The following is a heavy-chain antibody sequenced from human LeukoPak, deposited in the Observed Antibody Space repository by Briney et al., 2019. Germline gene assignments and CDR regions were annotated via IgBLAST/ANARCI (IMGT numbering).Heavy chain of an antibody. CDR2: IYYSGST. CDR1: GGSISSYY. J-gene: IGHJ5*02. V-gene: IGHV4-59*08. Sequence: SETLSLTCTVSGGSISSYYWSWIRQPPGKGLEWIGYIYYSGSTNYNPSLKSRVTISVDTSKSQFSLKLSSVTAADTAVYYCARHVPTYYYDSSGPDVWGREWFDPWGQGTLVTVSS. CDR3: ARHVPTYYYDSSGPDVWGREWFDP. D-gene: IGHD3-22*01.